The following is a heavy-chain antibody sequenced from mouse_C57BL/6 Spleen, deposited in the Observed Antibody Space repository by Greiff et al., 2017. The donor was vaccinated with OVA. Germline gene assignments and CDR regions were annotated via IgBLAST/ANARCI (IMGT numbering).Heavy chain of an antibody. Sequence: QVQLQQSGAELMKPGASVKLSCKATGYTFTGYWIEWVKQRPGHGLEWIGEILPGSGSTNYNEKFKGKGTFTADTSSNTAYMLLISLTTEDSAIYYCAGPSTTFPYYFDYWCQVTTLTFSS. CDR1: GYTFTGYW. V-gene: IGHV1-9*01. J-gene: IGHJ2*01. CDR3: AGPSTTFPYYFDY. CDR2: ILPGSGST. D-gene: IGHD1-1*01.